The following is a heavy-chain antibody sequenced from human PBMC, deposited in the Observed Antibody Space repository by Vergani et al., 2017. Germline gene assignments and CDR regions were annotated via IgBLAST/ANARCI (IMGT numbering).Heavy chain of an antibody. J-gene: IGHJ6*02. CDR2: IISIFGTA. CDR3: ARGYWEPDAYYYYGMDV. V-gene: IGHV1-69*01. CDR1: GGTFSSYA. Sequence: QVQLVQSGAEVKKPGSSVKVSCKASGGTFSSYAISWVRQAPGQGLEWMGGIISIFGTANYAQKFQGRVTITADESTSTAYMELSSLRSEDTAVYYCARGYWEPDAYYYYGMDVWGQGTTVTVSS. D-gene: IGHD1-26*01.